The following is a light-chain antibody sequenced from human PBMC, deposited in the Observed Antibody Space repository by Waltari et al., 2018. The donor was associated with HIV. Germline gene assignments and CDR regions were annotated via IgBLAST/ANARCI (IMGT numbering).Light chain of an antibody. CDR1: SSNIGAGYD. V-gene: IGLV1-40*01. CDR2: GNS. J-gene: IGLJ3*02. CDR3: QSYDSSLSVWV. Sequence: QSVLTQPPSVSGAPGQRVTISCTGSSSNIGAGYDVHWYQQIPGTAPKLLIYGNSPRPSAVPDPFSGAKSGTSASLAITGLQAEDEADYYCQSYDSSLSVWVFGGGTKLTVL.